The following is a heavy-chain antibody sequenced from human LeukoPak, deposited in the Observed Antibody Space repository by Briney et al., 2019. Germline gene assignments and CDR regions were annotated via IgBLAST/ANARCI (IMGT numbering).Heavy chain of an antibody. CDR2: IYYSGST. CDR1: GGSISSYY. Sequence: SETLSLTCTVSGGSISSYYWSWIRQPPGRGLEWIGYIYYSGSTNYNPSLRSRVAISVDTSKNQFSLKLRLVTAADTAVYYCARQPTIAASDSWSDPWGQGTLVTVSS. CDR3: ARQPTIAASDSWSDP. J-gene: IGHJ5*02. V-gene: IGHV4-59*01. D-gene: IGHD6-6*01.